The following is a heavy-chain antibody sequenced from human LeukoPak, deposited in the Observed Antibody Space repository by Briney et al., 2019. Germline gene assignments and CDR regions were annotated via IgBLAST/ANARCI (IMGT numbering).Heavy chain of an antibody. Sequence: GASVKVSCKASGYTFTDYYMHWVRQAPGQGLEWMGWINPNSGGTNYAQKFQGRVTMTRDTSISTAYMELSRLTFDDTAVYYCARPRLSMVRGVEGVGYWGQGTLVTVSS. CDR3: ARPRLSMVRGVEGVGY. D-gene: IGHD3-10*01. CDR2: INPNSGGT. CDR1: GYTFTDYY. V-gene: IGHV1-2*02. J-gene: IGHJ4*02.